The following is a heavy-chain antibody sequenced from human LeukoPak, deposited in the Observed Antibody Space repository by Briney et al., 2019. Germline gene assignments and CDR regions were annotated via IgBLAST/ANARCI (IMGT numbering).Heavy chain of an antibody. V-gene: IGHV4-59*01. CDR1: GASMSSYF. J-gene: IGHJ2*01. CDR3: VRGNGDYLGAPDWYFDL. Sequence: SETPSLTCTVSGASMSSYFWTWIRQPPGKGLEWIGNVYYSGNTFYSPSLKSRVTILVDTSKRQFSLKVKSVTAADTAVYYCVRGNGDYLGAPDWYFDLWGRGTLVSVS. D-gene: IGHD3-16*01. CDR2: VYYSGNT.